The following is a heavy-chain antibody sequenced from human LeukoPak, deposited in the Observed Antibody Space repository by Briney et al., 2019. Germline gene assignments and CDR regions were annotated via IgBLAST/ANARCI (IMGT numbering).Heavy chain of an antibody. CDR1: GGSISSYY. Sequence: SETLSLTCTVSGGSISSYYWSWIRQPPGKGLEWIGYIYYSGSTNYNPSLKSRVTISVDTSKNQFSLKLSSVTAADTAVYYCARDRGGSFDYWGQGTLVTVSS. CDR2: IYYSGST. V-gene: IGHV4-59*01. D-gene: IGHD3-16*01. J-gene: IGHJ4*02. CDR3: ARDRGGSFDY.